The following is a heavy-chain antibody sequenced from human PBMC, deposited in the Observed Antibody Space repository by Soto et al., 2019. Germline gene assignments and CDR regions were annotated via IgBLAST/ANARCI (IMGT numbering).Heavy chain of an antibody. CDR1: GYTFTSYA. Sequence: QVQLVQSGAEEKKPGASVKVSCKASGYTFTSYAMHWVRQAPGQRLEWMGWINAGNGNTKYSQKFQGRFTITRDTSASTAYRELSSLRPEDTAVYTGARSIVVVTALDYWGQGTLVTVSS. J-gene: IGHJ4*02. CDR2: INAGNGNT. D-gene: IGHD2-21*02. V-gene: IGHV1-3*05. CDR3: ARSIVVVTALDY.